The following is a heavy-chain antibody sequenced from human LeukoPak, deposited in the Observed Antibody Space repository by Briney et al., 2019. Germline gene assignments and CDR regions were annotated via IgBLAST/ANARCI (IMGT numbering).Heavy chain of an antibody. CDR2: IESKTDGGTT. CDR1: GFSFSDAW. Sequence: GGSLRLSCAASGFSFSDAWMSWVRQIPGKWLEWVGRIESKTDGGTTDYAAPVKGRFTISRDDSTNTLYLQMNSLKSEDTAVYYCTTYGSGRKFDYWGQGILVTVSS. V-gene: IGHV3-15*04. CDR3: TTYGSGRKFDY. D-gene: IGHD3-10*01. J-gene: IGHJ4*02.